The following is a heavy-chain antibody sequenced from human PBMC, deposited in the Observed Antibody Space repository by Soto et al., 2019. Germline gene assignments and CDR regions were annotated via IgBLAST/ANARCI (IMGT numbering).Heavy chain of an antibody. CDR1: GVTFSSYA. V-gene: IGHV1-69*13. CDR2: IIPIFGTA. J-gene: IGHJ3*02. CDR3: ASEGYDSSGYYYVEAFDI. D-gene: IGHD3-22*01. Sequence: VASVKVSCKASGVTFSSYAISWVRQAPGQGLEWMGGIIPIFGTANYAQKFQGRVTITADESTSTAYMELGSLRSEDTAVYYCASEGYDSSGYYYVEAFDIRGKGTMVTVSS.